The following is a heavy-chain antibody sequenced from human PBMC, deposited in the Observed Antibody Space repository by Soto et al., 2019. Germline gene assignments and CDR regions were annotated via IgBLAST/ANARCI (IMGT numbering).Heavy chain of an antibody. J-gene: IGHJ4*02. V-gene: IGHV4-39*07. CDR2: IYHSGST. Sequence: SETLSLTCTVSGGSISSSSYYWGWIRQPPGKGLEWIGSIYHSGSTYYNPSLKSRVTISVDRSKNQFSLKLSSVTAADTAVYYCASLLLKNYFDYWGQGTLVTVSS. D-gene: IGHD3-22*01. CDR3: ASLLLKNYFDY. CDR1: GGSISSSSYY.